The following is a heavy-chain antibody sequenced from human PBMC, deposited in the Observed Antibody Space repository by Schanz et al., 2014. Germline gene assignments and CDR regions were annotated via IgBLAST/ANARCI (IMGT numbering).Heavy chain of an antibody. CDR2: MYNIGIT. Sequence: QVQLQESGPGLVQPSETLSLTCTVSGGSIRRYYWSWIRQPPGKGLEWIASMYNIGITYYNPSLKGGVTISVDTSKHQFPRRWSSVTAADTAVYYCVRNGDCRGGIRCDKGYFDSWGQGILVTVSS. J-gene: IGHJ4*02. D-gene: IGHD2-15*01. V-gene: IGHV4-59*08. CDR3: VRNGDCRGGIRCDKGYFDS. CDR1: GGSIRRYY.